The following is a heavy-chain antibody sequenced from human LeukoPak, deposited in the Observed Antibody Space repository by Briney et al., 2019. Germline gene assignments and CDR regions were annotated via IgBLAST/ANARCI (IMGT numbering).Heavy chain of an antibody. Sequence: GESLKISCEGSGYSFSNYWIGCVRQMPGKGLEWMGIIYPGDYETRYNPSFQGLVTISVDKSISTAYLQWSSLKASDTAMYYCAIPPGYCGNDCSFDHWGQGTLVTVSS. CDR1: GYSFSNYW. J-gene: IGHJ4*02. V-gene: IGHV5-51*01. CDR2: IYPGDYET. D-gene: IGHD2-21*02. CDR3: AIPPGYCGNDCSFDH.